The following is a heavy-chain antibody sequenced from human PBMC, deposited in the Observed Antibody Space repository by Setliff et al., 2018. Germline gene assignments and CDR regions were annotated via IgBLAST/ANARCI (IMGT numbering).Heavy chain of an antibody. D-gene: IGHD6-13*01. CDR1: GYTLTELS. V-gene: IGHV1-24*01. Sequence: GASVKVSCKVSGYTLTELSRHWVRQAPGKGLEWMGGFDPEDGETIYAQKFQGRVTMTEDTSTDTAYMELSSLRSEDTAVYYCATNAGRSSSWYHRRPGEGHAFDIWGQGTMVTVSS. J-gene: IGHJ3*02. CDR2: FDPEDGET. CDR3: ATNAGRSSSWYHRRPGEGHAFDI.